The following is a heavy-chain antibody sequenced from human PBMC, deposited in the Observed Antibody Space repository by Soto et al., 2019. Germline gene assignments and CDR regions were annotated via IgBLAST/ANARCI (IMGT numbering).Heavy chain of an antibody. V-gene: IGHV3-64D*06. D-gene: IGHD3-22*01. CDR2: ISSNGGET. Sequence: GGSLRLSCSASGFTFITTAMHWVRQAPGKGLEYVSGISSNGGETYYADSVKGRFTVSRDNPKNALFLHMGSLRPEDTGVYYCVKGPYFYDAWGQGTLVTVSS. CDR3: VKGPYFYDA. CDR1: GFTFITTA. J-gene: IGHJ5*02.